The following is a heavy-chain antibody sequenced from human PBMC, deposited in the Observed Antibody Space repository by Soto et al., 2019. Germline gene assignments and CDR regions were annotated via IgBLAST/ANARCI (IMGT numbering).Heavy chain of an antibody. CDR2: IYYSGST. Sequence: QVQLQESGPGLVKPSETLSLTCTVSGGSISSYYWRWIRQPPGKGLEWIGYIYYSGSTNYNPALKSRVTTSVDTSKNQFSLKLSSVTAADTAVYYCARVWGGGVDFWGQGTMGTVSS. V-gene: IGHV4-59*01. D-gene: IGHD2-21*01. CDR3: ARVWGGGVDF. J-gene: IGHJ3*01. CDR1: GGSISSYY.